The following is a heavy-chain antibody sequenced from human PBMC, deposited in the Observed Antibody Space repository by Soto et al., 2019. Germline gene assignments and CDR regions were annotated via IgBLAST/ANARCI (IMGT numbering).Heavy chain of an antibody. Sequence: QVQLQESGPGLVKPSETLSLTCTVSGDSLSSYYWSWIRQPPGKGLEWIGYIYYSGRTNYNPSLESRVTIFLDTSKNQGSLKVSSLTAADTAVYFCARGRLEGRGQYSIYYSGLDCWGQGTTVTVSS. CDR2: IYYSGRT. CDR3: ARGRLEGRGQYSIYYSGLDC. J-gene: IGHJ6*02. V-gene: IGHV4-59*01. CDR1: GDSLSSYY. D-gene: IGHD1-1*01.